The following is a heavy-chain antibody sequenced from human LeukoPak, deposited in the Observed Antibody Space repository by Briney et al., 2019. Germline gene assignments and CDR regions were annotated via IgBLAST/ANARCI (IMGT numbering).Heavy chain of an antibody. V-gene: IGHV3-7*01. CDR1: GFTFSNYW. D-gene: IGHD2-2*01. CDR3: ARDWGGTHCGSTSCYPIDY. J-gene: IGHJ4*02. CDR2: IKEAGSEK. Sequence: GGSLRLSCAASGFTFSNYWMSWVRQAPGKGLEFMANIKEAGSEKYYLDSVKGRFTISRDNAKNSLYPQMNSLSAEDTAVYYCARDWGGTHCGSTSCYPIDYWGQGTLVTVSS.